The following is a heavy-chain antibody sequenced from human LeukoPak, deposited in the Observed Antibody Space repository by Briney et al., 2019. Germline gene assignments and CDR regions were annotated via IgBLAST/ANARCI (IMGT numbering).Heavy chain of an antibody. J-gene: IGHJ5*02. CDR1: GYTLTELS. CDR2: FDPEDGET. CDR3: ARGNSVEDTAWWFDP. D-gene: IGHD1-26*01. V-gene: IGHV1-24*01. Sequence: ASVKLSCTVSGYTLTELSMHWVRQAPGTGLEWMGGFDPEDGETIYAQKFQGRVTMTEDTSTDTAYMELSSLRSEDTAVYYCARGNSVEDTAWWFDPWGQGTLVTVSS.